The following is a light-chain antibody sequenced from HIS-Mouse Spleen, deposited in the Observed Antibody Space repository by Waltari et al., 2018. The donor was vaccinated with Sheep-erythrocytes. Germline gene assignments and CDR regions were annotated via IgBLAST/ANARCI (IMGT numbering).Light chain of an antibody. V-gene: IGKV1D-13*01. CDR2: DAS. Sequence: AIQLTQSPSSLSASVGDRVTITCRASQGISSASAWYQQKPGKAPKLLIYDASSLESVVPSRFSGSGSGTDFTLTISSLQPEDFATYYCQQFNNYPRTFGQGTKVEIK. CDR1: QGISSA. J-gene: IGKJ1*01. CDR3: QQFNNYPRT.